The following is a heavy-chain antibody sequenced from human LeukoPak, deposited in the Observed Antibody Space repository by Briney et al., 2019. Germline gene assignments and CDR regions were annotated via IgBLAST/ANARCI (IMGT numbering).Heavy chain of an antibody. CDR1: GFTFSSYA. V-gene: IGHV3-23*01. Sequence: GGSRRLSCAASGFTFSSYAMSWVCQAPGKGLEWVSAISGSGGSTYYADSVKGRFTISRDNSKNTLYLQMNSLRAEDTAVYYCAHEAASETGAFDIWGQGTMVTVSS. CDR3: AHEAASETGAFDI. J-gene: IGHJ3*02. CDR2: ISGSGGST. D-gene: IGHD6-13*01.